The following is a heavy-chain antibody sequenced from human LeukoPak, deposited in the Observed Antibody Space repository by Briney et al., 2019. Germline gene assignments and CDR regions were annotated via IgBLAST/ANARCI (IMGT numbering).Heavy chain of an antibody. CDR2: INHSGDI. Sequence: SETLSLTCAVYGGSFSTYYWTWISQPPGKGLEWLGEINHSGDISYNPSRESRVSISVDTSKNQFSLKLSSVTAADTAVYYCARRTYRGSGSYYDDYGGQGTPVTVSS. V-gene: IGHV4-34*01. CDR3: ARRTYRGSGSYYDDY. CDR1: GGSFSTYY. J-gene: IGHJ4*02. D-gene: IGHD3-10*01.